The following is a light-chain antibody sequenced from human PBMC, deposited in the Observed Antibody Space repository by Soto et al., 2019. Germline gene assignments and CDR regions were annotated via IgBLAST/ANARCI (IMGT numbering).Light chain of an antibody. CDR2: GAS. CDR3: QQYGSSTRT. J-gene: IGKJ1*01. Sequence: EIVLTQSTGTLSLSLVDRATLSCRASQSVSTSQLAWYQQKPGQAPRPLIFGASSRATGIPDRFRRSGSGTDFTLTISSLETEEFAVYECQQYGSSTRTFGQGTKVDI. V-gene: IGKV3-20*01. CDR1: QSVSTSQ.